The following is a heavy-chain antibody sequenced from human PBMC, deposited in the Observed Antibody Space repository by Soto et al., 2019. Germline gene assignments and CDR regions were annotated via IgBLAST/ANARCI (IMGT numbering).Heavy chain of an antibody. CDR2: ITSSGGGT. CDR1: GFTFSAYV. V-gene: IGHV3-23*01. Sequence: EVEMLESGGGLVQPGGSLRLSCAASGFTFSAYVMSWVCQAPGKGLEWVSSITSSGGGTYYADSVKGRFTVSRDNSKNTVYLQMNSLRDEDTAVYYCAKLTAAWGQGTLVTVSS. D-gene: IGHD6-13*01. J-gene: IGHJ4*02. CDR3: AKLTAA.